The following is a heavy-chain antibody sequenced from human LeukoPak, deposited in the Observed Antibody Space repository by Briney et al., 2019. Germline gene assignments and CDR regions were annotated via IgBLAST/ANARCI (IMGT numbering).Heavy chain of an antibody. CDR2: INPNSGGT. Sequence: VASVKVSCKASGYTFTGYYMHWVRQAPGQGLEWMGWINPNSGGTNYAQKFQGRVTMTEDTSTDTAYMELSGLRSEDTAVYYCATPSHAITFGGVIAHSFDYWGQGTLVTVSS. CDR1: GYTFTGYY. J-gene: IGHJ4*02. V-gene: IGHV1-2*02. D-gene: IGHD3-16*02. CDR3: ATPSHAITFGGVIAHSFDY.